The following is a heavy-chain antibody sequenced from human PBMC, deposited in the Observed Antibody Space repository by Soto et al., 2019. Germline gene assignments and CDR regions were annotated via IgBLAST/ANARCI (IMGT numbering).Heavy chain of an antibody. Sequence: SETLSLTCTVSGGSISCYFWSWIRQPPGKGLEGIGYIYYSGSTNYNPSLKSRVTISVDTSKNQFSLKLSSVTAADTAVYYCARHVSSAYYFDYWGQGTLVTVSS. D-gene: IGHD6-25*01. CDR2: IYYSGST. CDR3: ARHVSSAYYFDY. CDR1: GGSISCYF. J-gene: IGHJ4*02. V-gene: IGHV4-59*08.